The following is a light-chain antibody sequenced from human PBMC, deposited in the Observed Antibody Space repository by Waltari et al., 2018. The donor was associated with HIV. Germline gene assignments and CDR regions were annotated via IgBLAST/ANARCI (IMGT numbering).Light chain of an antibody. Sequence: QSALPQPASVSGSPGQSITISCTGTSSDINYETYVSWYQHHPGKAPKVIISEVTNRPSGVSSRFSGSKSGNTATLTISGLQAEDEADYFCTSYVSSASPEFGGWTRLTVL. CDR2: EVT. V-gene: IGLV2-14*01. CDR3: TSYVSSASPE. CDR1: SSDINYETY. J-gene: IGLJ3*02.